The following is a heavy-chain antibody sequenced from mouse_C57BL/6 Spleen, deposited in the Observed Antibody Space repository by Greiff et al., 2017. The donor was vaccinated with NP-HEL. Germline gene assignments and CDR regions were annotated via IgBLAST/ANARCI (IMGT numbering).Heavy chain of an antibody. Sequence: QVQLQQPGAELVKPGASVKLSCKASGYTFTSYWMHWVRQRPGQGLEWIGMIHPNSGSTNYNEKFKSKATLTVDKSSSTAYMQLSSLTSEDSAVYYCARGEGYYGSSYGFDYWGQGTTLTVSS. CDR3: ARGEGYYGSSYGFDY. D-gene: IGHD1-1*01. V-gene: IGHV1-64*01. CDR2: IHPNSGST. J-gene: IGHJ2*01. CDR1: GYTFTSYW.